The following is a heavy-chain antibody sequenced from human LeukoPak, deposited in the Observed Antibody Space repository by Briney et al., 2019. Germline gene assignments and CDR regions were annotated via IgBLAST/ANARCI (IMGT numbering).Heavy chain of an antibody. CDR2: IYPADYDT. CDR3: ARGLGYSTSSISFDS. CDR1: GYDFTSYW. Sequence: GESLKISCRVSGYDFTSYWIAWVRQMPGRGLEWMGFIYPADYDTRYSPSFQGQVTISADRSVTTAYLQWSSPKASDTAVYFCARGLGYSTSSISFDSWGQGTLVTVSS. V-gene: IGHV5-51*01. J-gene: IGHJ4*02. D-gene: IGHD6-6*01.